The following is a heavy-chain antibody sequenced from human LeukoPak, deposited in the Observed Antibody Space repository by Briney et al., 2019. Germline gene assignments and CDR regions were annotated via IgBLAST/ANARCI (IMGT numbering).Heavy chain of an antibody. Sequence: PSETLSLTCAVYGGSFSGYYWSWIRQPPGKGLEWIGEINHSGSTNYNPSLKSRVTISVDTSKNQFSLKLSSVTAADTAVYYCAREGIEYSSSSWFDPWGQGTLVTVSS. CDR3: AREGIEYSSSSWFDP. CDR1: GGSFSGYY. J-gene: IGHJ5*02. D-gene: IGHD6-6*01. V-gene: IGHV4-34*01. CDR2: INHSGST.